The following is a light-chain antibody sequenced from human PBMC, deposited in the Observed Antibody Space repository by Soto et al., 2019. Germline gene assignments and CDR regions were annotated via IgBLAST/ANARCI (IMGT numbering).Light chain of an antibody. V-gene: IGKV3-20*01. Sequence: EIVLTQSPATLSLSPGERATLSCRASQSVSSSQLAWYQQKPGQAPRLVIYGASSRATGVPDRFSGNGSGTDFTLTITGLEPEDFALYYCQQYGDSPITFGQGTRLEIK. CDR1: QSVSSSQ. CDR2: GAS. J-gene: IGKJ5*01. CDR3: QQYGDSPIT.